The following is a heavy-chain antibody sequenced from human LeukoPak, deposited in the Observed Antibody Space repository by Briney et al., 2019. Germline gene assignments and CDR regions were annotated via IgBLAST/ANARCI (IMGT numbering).Heavy chain of an antibody. J-gene: IGHJ6*02. D-gene: IGHD3-3*01. CDR3: ARDGDDFWSGS. CDR1: GFTFSSYA. CDR2: ISYDGSNK. V-gene: IGHV3-30-3*01. Sequence: GGSLRLSCAASGFTFSSYAMHWVRQAPGKGLEWVAVISYDGSNKYYADSVKGRFTISRDNSKNTLYLQMNSLRAEDTAVYYCARDGDDFWSGSWGQGTTVTVSS.